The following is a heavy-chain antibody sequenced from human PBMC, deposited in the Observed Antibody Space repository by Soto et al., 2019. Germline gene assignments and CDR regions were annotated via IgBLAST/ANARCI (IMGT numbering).Heavy chain of an antibody. CDR3: ARGPGTTLLSSSNFDY. V-gene: IGHV4-34*01. Sequence: SETLSLTCAVYGGSFSGYYWSWIRQPPGKGLEWIGEINHSGSTNYNPSLKSRVTISVDTSKNQFSLKLSSVTAADTAVYYCARGPGTTLLSSSNFDYWGQGTLVTVSS. CDR1: GGSFSGYY. J-gene: IGHJ4*02. CDR2: INHSGST. D-gene: IGHD6-6*01.